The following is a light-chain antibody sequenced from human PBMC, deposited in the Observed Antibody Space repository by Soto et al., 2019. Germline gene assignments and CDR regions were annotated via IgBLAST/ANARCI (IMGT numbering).Light chain of an antibody. CDR2: KAS. CDR3: QQYDHYPIT. Sequence: DIQMTQSPSTLSASIGDRVTITCRASQNINNWLAWYQQKPGKAPKLLIYKASSLETGVPSRFSGSGSGTDFTLTISSLQPDDLASYYCQQYDHYPITFGQGTRLENK. CDR1: QNINNW. V-gene: IGKV1-5*03. J-gene: IGKJ5*01.